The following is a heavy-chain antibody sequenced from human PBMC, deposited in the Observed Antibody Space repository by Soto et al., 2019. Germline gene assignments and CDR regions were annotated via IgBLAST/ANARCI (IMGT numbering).Heavy chain of an antibody. CDR2: IYYSGST. CDR3: ARSQGRFLEWLPNYFDD. V-gene: IGHV4-61*01. CDR1: GGSVSSGSYY. D-gene: IGHD3-3*01. J-gene: IGHJ4*02. Sequence: SETLSLTCTVSGGSVSSGSYYWSWIRQPPGKGLEWIGYIYYSGSTNYNPSLKSRVTISVDTSKNQFSLKLSSVTAADTAVYYCARSQGRFLEWLPNYFDDWGQGTLVTVSS.